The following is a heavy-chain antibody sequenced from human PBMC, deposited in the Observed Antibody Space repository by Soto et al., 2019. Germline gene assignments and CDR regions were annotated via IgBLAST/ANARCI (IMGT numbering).Heavy chain of an antibody. J-gene: IGHJ4*02. CDR2: ISSTTNYI. CDR3: ARESEDLTSNFDY. Sequence: GGSLRLSCAASGFTFTRYSMNWVRQAPGKGLEWVSSISSTTNYIYYADSMKGRFAVSRDNAKNSVYLEMNSLSAEDTALYYCARESEDLTSNFDYWGQGTLVTVSS. V-gene: IGHV3-21*01. CDR1: GFTFTRYS.